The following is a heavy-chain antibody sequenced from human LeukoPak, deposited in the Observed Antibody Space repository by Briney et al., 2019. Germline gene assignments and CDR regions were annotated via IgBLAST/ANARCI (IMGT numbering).Heavy chain of an antibody. CDR3: MGHIYSFYFYYMDV. J-gene: IGHJ6*03. V-gene: IGHV3-48*03. Sequence: PGGSLRLSCAASGFTFSNYEMNWVRQAPGKGLEWVSYISSSGSTIYYADSVKGRFTISRDNAKNSLYLQMNSLRAEDTALYYCMGHIYSFYFYYMDVWGKGTTVTISS. CDR1: GFTFSNYE. D-gene: IGHD2-15*01. CDR2: ISSSGSTI.